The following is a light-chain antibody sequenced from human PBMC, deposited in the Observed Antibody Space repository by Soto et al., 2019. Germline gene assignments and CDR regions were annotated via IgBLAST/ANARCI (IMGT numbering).Light chain of an antibody. CDR1: SSDVGSYNL. V-gene: IGLV2-23*02. J-gene: IGLJ1*01. Sequence: QSVLTQPASVSGSPGQSITISCTGTSSDVGSYNLVSWYQQHPGKVPKLMIFEVSKRPSGVSNRFSGSKSGDTASLTISGLQAEDEADYYCCSYAGSSTCYVFATGTKVTVL. CDR3: CSYAGSSTCYV. CDR2: EVS.